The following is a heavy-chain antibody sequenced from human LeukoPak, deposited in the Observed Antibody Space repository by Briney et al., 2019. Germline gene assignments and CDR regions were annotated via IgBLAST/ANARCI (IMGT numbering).Heavy chain of an antibody. D-gene: IGHD3-9*01. CDR3: AKSRFPAATSVLRYYGY. CDR2: ISGSGGST. Sequence: PGGSLRLSCAASGFTFSSYAMSWVRQAPGKGLEWVSAISGSGGSTYYADPVKGRFTISRDNSKNTLYLQMNSLRAEDTAVYYCAKSRFPAATSVLRYYGYWGQGTLVTVSS. V-gene: IGHV3-23*01. J-gene: IGHJ4*02. CDR1: GFTFSSYA.